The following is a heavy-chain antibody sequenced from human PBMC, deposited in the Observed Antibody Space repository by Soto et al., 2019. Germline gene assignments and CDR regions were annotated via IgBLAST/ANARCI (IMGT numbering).Heavy chain of an antibody. CDR2: ISAYNGNT. CDR1: GYTFTSYG. V-gene: IGHV1-18*01. Sequence: ASVKVSCKASGYTFTSYGISWVRQAPGQGLEWMGWISAYNGNTNYAQKLQGRVTMTTDTSTSTAYMELRSLRSDDTAIYYCVTDLPNDIYPYDSWGPGTLVTVSS. J-gene: IGHJ5*02. CDR3: VTDLPNDIYPYDS. D-gene: IGHD3-16*01.